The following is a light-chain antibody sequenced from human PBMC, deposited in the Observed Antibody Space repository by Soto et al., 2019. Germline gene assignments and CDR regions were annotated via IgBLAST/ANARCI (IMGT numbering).Light chain of an antibody. V-gene: IGLV2-14*01. CDR3: NSYTGRSIPWV. CDR1: SSDY. J-gene: IGLJ3*02. Sequence: QSALTQPASVSGSPGQSITISCNGISSDYVSWYQQHPGKAPKLMIYEVNNRPSGVSYRFSGSKSGNTASLTISGLQAEDEADYYCNSYTGRSIPWVFGGGTKVTVL. CDR2: EVN.